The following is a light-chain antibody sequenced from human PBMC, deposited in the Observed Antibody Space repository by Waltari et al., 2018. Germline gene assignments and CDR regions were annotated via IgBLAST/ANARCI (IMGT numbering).Light chain of an antibody. V-gene: IGLV2-8*01. CDR2: EVS. CDR1: RRDVGAYTL. Sequence: QSALTQPPSASGFPGQSVTLSCTGTRRDVGAYTLVSWYQQPPGKAPKLLIYEVSKRPSGVPDRFSGSKSGITASLTVAGLQAEDEADYYCSSYAGSDNLRVFGTGTMVTVL. CDR3: SSYAGSDNLRV. J-gene: IGLJ1*01.